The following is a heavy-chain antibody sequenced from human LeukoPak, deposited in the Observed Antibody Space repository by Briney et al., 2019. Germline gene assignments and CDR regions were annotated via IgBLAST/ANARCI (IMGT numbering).Heavy chain of an antibody. Sequence: SETLSLTCTVSGVSISSYYWSWIRQPPGKGLEWIGYIYYSGSTNYNPSLKGRVTISVDTSKNQFSLKLSSVTAADTAVYYCARDSSSSPFATWGQGTLVTVSS. CDR1: GVSISSYY. CDR3: ARDSSSSPFAT. D-gene: IGHD6-6*01. CDR2: IYYSGST. J-gene: IGHJ4*02. V-gene: IGHV4-59*12.